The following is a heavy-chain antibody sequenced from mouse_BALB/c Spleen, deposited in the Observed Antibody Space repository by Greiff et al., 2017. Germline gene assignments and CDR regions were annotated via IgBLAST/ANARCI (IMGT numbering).Heavy chain of an antibody. CDR3: ARGGVRRAWFAD. CDR1: GFDFSRYW. V-gene: IGHV4-2*02. J-gene: IGHJ3*01. D-gene: IGHD2-14*01. CDR2: INPGSSTI. Sequence: EVKLQESGGGLVQPGGSLNLSCAASGFDFSRYWMSWARQAPGKGQEWIGEINPGSSTINYTPSLKDKFIISRDNAKNPLYLQMSKVRSEDTALYYCARGGVRRAWFADWGQGTLVTVSA.